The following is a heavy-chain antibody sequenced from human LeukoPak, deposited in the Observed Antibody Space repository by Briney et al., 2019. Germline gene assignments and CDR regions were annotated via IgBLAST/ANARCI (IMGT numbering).Heavy chain of an antibody. J-gene: IGHJ4*02. V-gene: IGHV4-61*02. CDR1: GGSISSGSYY. D-gene: IGHD5-24*01. CDR3: ARGFGYNFASVFDY. CDR2: IYSSGST. Sequence: SQTLSLTCTVSGGSISSGSYYWSWIRQPAGKGLEWIGRIYSSGSTNYNPSLKSRVTISLDTSKNQFSLKLSSVTAADTAVYYRARGFGYNFASVFDYWGQGTLVTVSS.